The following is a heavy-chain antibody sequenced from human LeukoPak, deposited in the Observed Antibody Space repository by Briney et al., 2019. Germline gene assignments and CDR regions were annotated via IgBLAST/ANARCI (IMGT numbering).Heavy chain of an antibody. Sequence: PSETLSLTCTVSGGSISSYYWSWIRQPPGKGLEWIAYIYYSGSTNYKPSLKSRVTISIDTSKNQFSLKLSSVTAADMAVYYCARGGIAGAKPFDYWGQGTLVTVSS. CDR2: IYYSGST. CDR3: ARGGIAGAKPFDY. D-gene: IGHD1-26*01. J-gene: IGHJ4*02. V-gene: IGHV4-59*01. CDR1: GGSISSYY.